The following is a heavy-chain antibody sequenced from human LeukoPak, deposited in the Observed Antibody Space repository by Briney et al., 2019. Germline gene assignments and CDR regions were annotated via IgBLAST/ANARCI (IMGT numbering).Heavy chain of an antibody. D-gene: IGHD3-22*01. CDR3: AREGYYYDSSGYYKISKGFDY. Sequence: GGSLRLSCTVSGFTVSSNSMSWVRQAPGKGLEWVSYISSVGSTIYYADSVKGRFTISRDNAKSSLYLQMNSLRAEDTAVYYCAREGYYYDSSGYYKISKGFDYWGQGTLVTVSS. CDR2: ISSVGSTI. CDR1: GFTVSSNS. V-gene: IGHV3-48*04. J-gene: IGHJ4*02.